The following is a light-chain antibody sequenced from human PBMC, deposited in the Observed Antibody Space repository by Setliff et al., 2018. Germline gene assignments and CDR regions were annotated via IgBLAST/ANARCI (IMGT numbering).Light chain of an antibody. Sequence: QSALTQPASVSGSPGQSITISCTGTTSDVGSFNYVSWYQQYPAKGPTLLIFDVNKRAAGVSNRFSGSKSGNTAFPSISGLQGDDEADYYCCSYGRGSIDVFGSGTKVTVL. V-gene: IGLV2-14*01. J-gene: IGLJ1*01. CDR2: DVN. CDR3: CSYGRGSIDV. CDR1: TSDVGSFNY.